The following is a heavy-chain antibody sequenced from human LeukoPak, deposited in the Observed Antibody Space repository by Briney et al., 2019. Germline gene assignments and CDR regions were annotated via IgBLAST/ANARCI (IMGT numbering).Heavy chain of an antibody. CDR3: AGGLLFTAGMDV. CDR1: GGSVNSGSYY. Sequence: KASETLSLTCTVSGGSVNSGSYYWGWIRQPPGKGLEWIGSIYYSGSTYYNPSLKSRVTISVDTSKNQFSLKLSSVTAADTAVYYCAGGLLFTAGMDVWGQGTTVTVSS. V-gene: IGHV4-39*01. J-gene: IGHJ6*02. D-gene: IGHD2-21*01. CDR2: IYYSGST.